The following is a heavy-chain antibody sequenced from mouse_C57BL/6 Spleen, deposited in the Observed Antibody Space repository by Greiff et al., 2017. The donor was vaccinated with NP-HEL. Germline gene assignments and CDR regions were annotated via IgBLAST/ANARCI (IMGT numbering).Heavy chain of an antibody. CDR3: ARRYGGYFDD. V-gene: IGHV5-17*01. CDR1: GFTFSDYG. Sequence: DVKLVESGGGLVKPGGSLKLSCAASGFTFSDYGMHWVRQAPEKGLEWVAYISSGSSTIYYADTVKGRFTISRDNAKNTLFLQMTSLRSEDTAMYYCARRYGGYFDDWGTGTTVTVSS. J-gene: IGHJ1*03. CDR2: ISSGSSTI. D-gene: IGHD1-1*01.